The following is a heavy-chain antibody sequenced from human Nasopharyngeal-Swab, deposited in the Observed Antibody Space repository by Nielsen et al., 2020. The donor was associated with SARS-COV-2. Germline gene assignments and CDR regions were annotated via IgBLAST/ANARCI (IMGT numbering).Heavy chain of an antibody. D-gene: IGHD4/OR15-4a*01. J-gene: IGHJ6*02. CDR2: IIPIQGVA. Sequence: SVKVSCKASEGTFNIYSFNWVRQAPGQGLEWMGRIIPIQGVANYAQKFHDRVSITADKSTNTTYMELSRLSSADTAVYYCARVLLTPEGSVKNFYYYAMDVWCQGTAVTVSS. V-gene: IGHV1-69*02. CDR1: EGTFNIYS. CDR3: ARVLLTPEGSVKNFYYYAMDV.